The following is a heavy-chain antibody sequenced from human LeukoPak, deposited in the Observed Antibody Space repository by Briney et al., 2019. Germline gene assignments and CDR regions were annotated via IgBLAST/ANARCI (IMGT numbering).Heavy chain of an antibody. CDR1: GYSISSGYY. CDR2: INHSGST. Sequence: SETLSLTCTVSGYSISSGYYWSWIRQPPGKGLEWIGEINHSGSTNYNPSLKSRVTISVDTSKNQFSLKLSSVTAADTAVYYCARGFRWGVVAATMTPTAPNFDYWGQGTLVTVSS. J-gene: IGHJ4*02. CDR3: ARGFRWGVVAATMTPTAPNFDY. V-gene: IGHV4-38-2*02. D-gene: IGHD2-15*01.